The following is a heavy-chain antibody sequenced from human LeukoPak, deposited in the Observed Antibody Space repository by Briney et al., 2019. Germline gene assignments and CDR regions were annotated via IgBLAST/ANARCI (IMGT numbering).Heavy chain of an antibody. CDR2: INHSGST. CDR3: ARDAFRGNSRAEY. Sequence: PETLSLTCAVYGGSFSGYYGRWIRQPPGKGLEWSGEINHSGSTNYNPSLKTRVTISVDTSKNQLSVNLSSLTAADTAVYYCARDAFRGNSRAEYWGQGALVTVAS. V-gene: IGHV4-34*01. D-gene: IGHD1-7*01. J-gene: IGHJ4*02. CDR1: GGSFSGYY.